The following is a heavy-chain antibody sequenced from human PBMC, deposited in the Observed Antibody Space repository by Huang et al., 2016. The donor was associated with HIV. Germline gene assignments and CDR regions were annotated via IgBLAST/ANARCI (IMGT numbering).Heavy chain of an antibody. J-gene: IGHJ5*02. CDR2: ISESGSTT. Sequence: QVQVVESGGGLVKPGGSLRLSCAASGFTFSDHYMSWIRQAPVMGLEWVSHISESGSTTYYADSVKGRFTISRDNAKKLVYLQMNSLRVDDTAVYFCARDKAWFDPWGQGTLVTVSS. CDR1: GFTFSDHY. CDR3: ARDKAWFDP. V-gene: IGHV3-11*04.